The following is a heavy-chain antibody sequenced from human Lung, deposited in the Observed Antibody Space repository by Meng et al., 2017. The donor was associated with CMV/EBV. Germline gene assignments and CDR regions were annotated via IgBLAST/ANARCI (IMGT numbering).Heavy chain of an antibody. V-gene: IGHV4-31*02. CDR2: IYYSGGT. CDR1: GGSINSVGYY. CDR3: ARSVGCSSTYCYTYTSSWYPDY. Sequence: SCTVSGGSINSVGYYWTWIRQHPGKGLEWIGYIYYSGGTNYNPSLQSRVTISVDTSKNQFSLKLSSVTAADTAMYYCARSVGCSSTYCYTYTSSWYPDYWXQETXVTVDS. J-gene: IGHJ4*02. D-gene: IGHD6-13*01.